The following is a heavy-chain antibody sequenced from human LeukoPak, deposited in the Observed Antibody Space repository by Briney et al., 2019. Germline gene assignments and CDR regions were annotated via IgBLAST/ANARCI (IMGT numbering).Heavy chain of an antibody. CDR2: ISAYNGNT. CDR3: AREGVREYYYYYYMDV. D-gene: IGHD2/OR15-2a*01. Sequence: GASVKVSCKASGYTFTSYGISWVRQAPGQGLEWMGWISAYNGNTNYAQKLQGRVTMTTDTSTSTAYMELRSLRSDDTAVYYCAREGVREYYYYYYMDVWGKGTTVTVSS. CDR1: GYTFTSYG. J-gene: IGHJ6*03. V-gene: IGHV1-18*01.